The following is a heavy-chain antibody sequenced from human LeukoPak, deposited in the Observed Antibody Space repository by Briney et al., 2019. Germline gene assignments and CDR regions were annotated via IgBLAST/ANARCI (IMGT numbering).Heavy chain of an antibody. J-gene: IGHJ4*02. CDR1: GFTFSSYA. V-gene: IGHV3-21*01. Sequence: GGSLRLSCAASGFTFSSYAMNWVRQAPGKGLEWVSSISSSSSYIYYADSVKGRFTISRDNAKNSLYLQMNSLRAEDTAVYYCARDTYDFWSAYYSAFDYWGQGTLVTVSS. CDR2: ISSSSSYI. D-gene: IGHD3-3*01. CDR3: ARDTYDFWSAYYSAFDY.